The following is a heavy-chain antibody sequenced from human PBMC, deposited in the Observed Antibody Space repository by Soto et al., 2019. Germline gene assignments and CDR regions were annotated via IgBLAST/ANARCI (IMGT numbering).Heavy chain of an antibody. J-gene: IGHJ5*02. CDR1: GGSFSGYY. D-gene: IGHD2-2*01. CDR3: ARGVKGYCSSTSCSGSWFDP. CDR2: INHSGST. Sequence: PSETLSLTCAVYGGSFSGYYWSWIRQPPGKGLEWIGEINHSGSTNYNPSLKSRVTISVDTSKNQFSLKLSSVTAADTAVYYCARGVKGYCSSTSCSGSWFDPWGQGTLVTVSS. V-gene: IGHV4-34*01.